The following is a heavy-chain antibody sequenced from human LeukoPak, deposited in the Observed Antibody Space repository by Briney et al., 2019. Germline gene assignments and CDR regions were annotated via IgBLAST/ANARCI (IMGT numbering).Heavy chain of an antibody. CDR2: ISGSGGST. J-gene: IGHJ4*02. CDR1: GFTFINYA. CDR3: AKGSGTYYGEYYFDY. V-gene: IGHV3-23*01. Sequence: GGSLRLSCAASGFTFINYAMSWVRQAPGKGLEWVSIISGSGGSTYYADSVRGRFTISRDNSENTLYLQMNSLRAEDTAVYYCAKGSGTYYGEYYFDYWGQGALVTVSS. D-gene: IGHD1-26*01.